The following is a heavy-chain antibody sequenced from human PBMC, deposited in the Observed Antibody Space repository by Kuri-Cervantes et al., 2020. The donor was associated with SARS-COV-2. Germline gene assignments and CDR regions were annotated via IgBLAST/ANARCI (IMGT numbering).Heavy chain of an antibody. CDR2: ISSSGSTI. V-gene: IGHV3-11*04. CDR1: GFTFSDYY. D-gene: IGHD1-1*01. CDR3: AKVPISETKYFQH. Sequence: GGSLRLSCAASGFTFSDYYMSWIRQAPGKGLEWVSYISSSGSTIYYADSVKGRFTISRDNAKNSLYLQMNSLRAEDTAVYYCAKVPISETKYFQHWGQGTLVTVSS. J-gene: IGHJ1*01.